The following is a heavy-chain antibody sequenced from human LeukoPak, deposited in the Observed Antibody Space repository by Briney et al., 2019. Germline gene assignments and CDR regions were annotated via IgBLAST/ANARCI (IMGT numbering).Heavy chain of an antibody. Sequence: GGSLRLSCAVSGFTFSTFWMSWVRQAPGKGLEWVANIRQDGNEKYYVDSVKGRFTISRDNAKNSLYLQMNSLRAEDTAVYYCTGETYYFDYWGLGALVTVSS. V-gene: IGHV3-7*01. CDR2: IRQDGNEK. CDR3: TGETYYFDY. J-gene: IGHJ4*02. CDR1: GFTFSTFW.